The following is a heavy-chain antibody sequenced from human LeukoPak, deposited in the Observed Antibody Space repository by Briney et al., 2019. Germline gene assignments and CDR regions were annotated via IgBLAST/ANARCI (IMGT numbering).Heavy chain of an antibody. D-gene: IGHD1-1*01. Sequence: SETLSLTCTVSGGSVSSYYWSWIRQPPGKGLEWIGYIYYSGSTNYNPALKSRVTISVDTSKNQFSLKLTSVTAADTAVYYCARPLGQGNEYGMDVWGQGTTVTVSS. V-gene: IGHV4-59*08. CDR3: ARPLGQGNEYGMDV. CDR2: IYYSGST. J-gene: IGHJ6*02. CDR1: GGSVSSYY.